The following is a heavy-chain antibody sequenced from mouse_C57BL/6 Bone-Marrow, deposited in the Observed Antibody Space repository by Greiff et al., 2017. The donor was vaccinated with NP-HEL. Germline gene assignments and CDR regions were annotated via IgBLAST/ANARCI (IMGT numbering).Heavy chain of an antibody. D-gene: IGHD1-1*01. CDR2: IYPGSGNT. V-gene: IGHV1-81*01. Sequence: QVQLQQSGAELARPGASVKLSCKASGYTFTSYGISWVKQRTGQGLEWIGEIYPGSGNTYYNEKFKGKATLTADKSSSTAYMRLRSLTSEDSAVYFCARSPLGYGSTYYVDYWGQGTTLTVSS. J-gene: IGHJ2*01. CDR1: GYTFTSYG. CDR3: ARSPLGYGSTYYVDY.